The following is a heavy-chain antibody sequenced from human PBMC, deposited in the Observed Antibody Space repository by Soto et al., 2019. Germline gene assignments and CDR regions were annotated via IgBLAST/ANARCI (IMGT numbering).Heavy chain of an antibody. CDR1: GYTFSTFG. D-gene: IGHD2-15*01. V-gene: IGHV1-18*01. Sequence: QVQVVQSGAEVKKPGASVKVACKASGYTFSTFGMSWVRQAPGQGLEWMGWISVEKGDTNSAQKFQDRVTMTTDTSTGTAYMELRSLTSDDTAVYYCARCYCSVGSCYTCWHFELWGSGTLVTGSS. J-gene: IGHJ2*01. CDR3: ARCYCSVGSCYTCWHFEL. CDR2: ISVEKGDT.